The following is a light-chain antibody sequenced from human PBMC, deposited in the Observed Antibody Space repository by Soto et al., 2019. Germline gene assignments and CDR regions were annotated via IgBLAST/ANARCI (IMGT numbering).Light chain of an antibody. CDR1: QRVVSDY. CDR2: GAS. Sequence: EIVLTQSPDTLSWSPGEGVTLSCRASQRVVSDYVAWYQQKPGQAPRPLIYGASIVATGLPARFSGSGSGTDFTLTISRLEPEDFAVYYCQQYGGAPYTFGPGT. CDR3: QQYGGAPYT. J-gene: IGKJ2*01. V-gene: IGKV3-20*01.